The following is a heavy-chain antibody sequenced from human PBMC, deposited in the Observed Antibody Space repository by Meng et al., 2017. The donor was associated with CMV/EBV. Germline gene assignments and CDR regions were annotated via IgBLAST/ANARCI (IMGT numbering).Heavy chain of an antibody. CDR2: INPNSGGT. J-gene: IGHJ6*02. Sequence: ASVKVSCKASGYTFTGYYMHWVRQAPGQGLEWMGWINPNSGGTNYAQKFQGRVTMTRDTSISTAYMELSRLRSDDTAVYYCAREEYCSSTSCSPKFGYYYYYGMDVWGQGTTVTVSS. D-gene: IGHD2-2*01. CDR1: GYTFTGYY. CDR3: AREEYCSSTSCSPKFGYYYYYGMDV. V-gene: IGHV1-2*02.